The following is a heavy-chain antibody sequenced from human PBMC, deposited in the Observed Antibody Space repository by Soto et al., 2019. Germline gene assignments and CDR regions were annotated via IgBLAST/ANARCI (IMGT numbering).Heavy chain of an antibody. Sequence: PGGSLRLSCAASGFTFSSYAMNWVRQAPGKGLEWVSVISGSDSSTYYADSVKGRFTISRDNSKSTLYVQMNSLRAEDTAVYYCARTNYDILTGYSSVGTQYYFDYWGQGTLVTVSS. CDR3: ARTNYDILTGYSSVGTQYYFDY. J-gene: IGHJ4*02. V-gene: IGHV3-23*01. D-gene: IGHD3-9*01. CDR2: ISGSDSST. CDR1: GFTFSSYA.